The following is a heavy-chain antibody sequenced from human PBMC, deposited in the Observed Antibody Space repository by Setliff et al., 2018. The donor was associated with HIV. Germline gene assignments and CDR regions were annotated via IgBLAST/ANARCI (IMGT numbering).Heavy chain of an antibody. J-gene: IGHJ6*03. V-gene: IGHV4-39*07. CDR2: IYYTGGT. D-gene: IGHD6-19*01. Sequence: PSETLSLTCTVSGGSISSSSYSWGWIRQPPGKGLTWIGSIYYTGGTYYNPSLKSRVTISIDTSKSQFSLKLTSVSAADTAIYYCARVPYPADYYMDVWGKGTTVTVSS. CDR1: GGSISSSSYS. CDR3: ARVPYPADYYMDV.